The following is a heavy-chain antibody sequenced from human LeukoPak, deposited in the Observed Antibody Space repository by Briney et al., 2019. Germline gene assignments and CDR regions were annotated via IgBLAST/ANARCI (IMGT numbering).Heavy chain of an antibody. J-gene: IGHJ3*02. CDR2: IYPGDSDT. CDR1: GYSFTSYW. CDR3: ARGGGELQWRASDAFDI. Sequence: GESLKISCKGSGYSFTSYWIGWVRQMPVKGLEWMGTIYPGDSDTRYSPSFQGQVTISADKSISTAYLQWSSLKASDTAMYYCARGGGELQWRASDAFDIWGQGTMVTVSS. D-gene: IGHD2-21*01. V-gene: IGHV5-51*01.